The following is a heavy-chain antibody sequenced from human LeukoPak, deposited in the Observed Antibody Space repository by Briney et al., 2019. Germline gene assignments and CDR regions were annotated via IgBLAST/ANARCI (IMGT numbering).Heavy chain of an antibody. CDR1: GFTFSSYV. D-gene: IGHD6-6*01. V-gene: IGHV3-23*01. CDR2: VSGSGGST. CDR3: AKGHLYSTSSTSFDY. Sequence: GGSLRLSCAASGFTFSSYVMSWVRQAPGKGLEWVSIVSGSGGSTNYADSVKGRFTISRDNSKNTLYLQMNTLRAEDTAVYYCAKGHLYSTSSTSFDYWGQGTLVTVSS. J-gene: IGHJ4*02.